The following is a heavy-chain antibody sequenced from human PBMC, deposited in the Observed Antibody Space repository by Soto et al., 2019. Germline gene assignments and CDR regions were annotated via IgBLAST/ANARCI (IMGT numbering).Heavy chain of an antibody. CDR3: ARETSQNVYSHYGMDV. J-gene: IGHJ6*02. CDR2: INDSGTT. Sequence: SSETLSPTCAIYGGSFSGFYSSWIRQPPGKGLEWIGEINDSGTTNTNPSLKSRVTISAEASKSHFSLRLTSVTAADTAVYYCARETSQNVYSHYGMDVWGQGTTVTVSS. V-gene: IGHV4-34*01. CDR1: GGSFSGFY.